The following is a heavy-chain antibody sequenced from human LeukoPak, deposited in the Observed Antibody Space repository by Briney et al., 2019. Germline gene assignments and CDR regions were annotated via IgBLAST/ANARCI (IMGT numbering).Heavy chain of an antibody. D-gene: IGHD4-17*01. Sequence: PGGSLRLSCAASGFTFSTYTMYWVRHPPGKRLEWVSIIGNNGGGIHYADSVKGRFTISRDNSKNTLYLQMNSLRAEDTAVYYCAKDWDDYGDYLPLDFWGQGTLVTVSS. J-gene: IGHJ4*02. CDR3: AKDWDDYGDYLPLDF. CDR2: IGNNGGGI. V-gene: IGHV3-23*01. CDR1: GFTFSTYT.